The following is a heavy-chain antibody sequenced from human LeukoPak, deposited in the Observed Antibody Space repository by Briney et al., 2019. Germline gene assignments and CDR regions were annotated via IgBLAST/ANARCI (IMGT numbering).Heavy chain of an antibody. V-gene: IGHV3-21*01. CDR2: ISSSSSYI. D-gene: IGHD2-8*02. CDR3: ARDGIDVLHDY. J-gene: IGHJ4*02. Sequence: GGSLRLSCAASGFTFSSYSMNWVRQAPGKGLEWVSSISSSSSYIYYADSVKGQFTISRDNAKSSLYLQMNSLRAEDTAVYYCARDGIDVLHDYWGQGTLVTVSS. CDR1: GFTFSSYS.